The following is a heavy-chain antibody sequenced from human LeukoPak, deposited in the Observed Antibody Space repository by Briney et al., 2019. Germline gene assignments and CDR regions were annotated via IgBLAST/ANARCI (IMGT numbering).Heavy chain of an antibody. Sequence: SSETLSLTCTVSGGSISSYYWSWIRQPPGKGLEWIGYIYYSGSTNYNPSLKSRVTISVDTSKNQFSLKLSSVTAADTAVYYCARANWGKRIDYWGQGTLVTVSS. CDR2: IYYSGST. J-gene: IGHJ4*02. CDR1: GGSISSYY. D-gene: IGHD7-27*01. CDR3: ARANWGKRIDY. V-gene: IGHV4-59*12.